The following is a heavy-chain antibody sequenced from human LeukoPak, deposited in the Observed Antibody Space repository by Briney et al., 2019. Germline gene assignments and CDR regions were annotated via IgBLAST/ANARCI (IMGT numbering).Heavy chain of an antibody. CDR2: IYHSGST. D-gene: IGHD3-9*01. Sequence: PSETLSFTCAVYGGSFSGYYWSWIRQPPGKGLEWIGYIYHSGSTYYNPSLKSRVTISVDRSKNQFSLKLSSVTAADTAVYYCARLKLRYFDPWGQGTLVTVSS. V-gene: IGHV4-30-2*01. CDR1: GGSFSGYY. J-gene: IGHJ5*02. CDR3: ARLKLRYFDP.